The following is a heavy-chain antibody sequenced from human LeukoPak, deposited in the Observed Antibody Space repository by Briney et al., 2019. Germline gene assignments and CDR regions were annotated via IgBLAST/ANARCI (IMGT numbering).Heavy chain of an antibody. D-gene: IGHD4-17*01. CDR3: ERENQYGAYLY. CDR2: IYWDDDK. J-gene: IGHJ4*02. Sequence: ESGPTLVKPTQTLALTCTFSGFSLSTSGVGVGWIRQPPGKALEWLALIYWDDDKRYSPSLKSRLTITKDTSKKQVVLTMTNIDPVDTAPYYCERENQYGAYLYWGQGTLVSVSS. V-gene: IGHV2-5*02. CDR1: GFSLSTSGVG.